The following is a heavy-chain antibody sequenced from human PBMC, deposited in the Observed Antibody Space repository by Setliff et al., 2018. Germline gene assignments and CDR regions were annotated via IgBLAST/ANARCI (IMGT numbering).Heavy chain of an antibody. Sequence: GGSLRLSCAASGFTFSSSAMAWVRQAPGKGLEWVSAISSTITSTYYADSVKGRFTISRDNSKNTLYLQMNSLRAEDTAVYYCAKDSLSGWSAVDYWGQGTLVTVSS. CDR3: AKDSLSGWSAVDY. CDR2: ISSTITST. J-gene: IGHJ4*02. D-gene: IGHD6-19*01. V-gene: IGHV3-23*01. CDR1: GFTFSSSA.